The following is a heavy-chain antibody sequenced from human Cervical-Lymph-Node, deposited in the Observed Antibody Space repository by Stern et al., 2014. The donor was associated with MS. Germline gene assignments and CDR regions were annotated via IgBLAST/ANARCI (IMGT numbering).Heavy chain of an antibody. D-gene: IGHD3-22*01. Sequence: VQLVESGPGLVKPSQTLSLTCTVSGGSISSGGYYWSWIRQHPGKGLEWIGYIYYSGSTYYNPSLKSRVTISVDTSKNQFSLKLSSVTAADTAVYYCARDDSGGCWFDPWGQGTLVTVSS. V-gene: IGHV4-31*03. CDR1: GGSISSGGYY. CDR2: IYYSGST. J-gene: IGHJ5*02. CDR3: ARDDSGGCWFDP.